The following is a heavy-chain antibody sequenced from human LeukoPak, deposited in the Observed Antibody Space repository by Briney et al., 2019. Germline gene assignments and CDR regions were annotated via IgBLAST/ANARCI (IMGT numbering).Heavy chain of an antibody. CDR2: IYHSGST. CDR3: ARGVGDSSWYPFGY. D-gene: IGHD6-13*01. Sequence: SETLSLTCTVSGGSISSGGYYWSWIRQPPGKGLEWIGYIYHSGSTYYNPSLKSRVTISVDRSKNQFSLKLSSVTAADTAVYYCARGVGDSSWYPFGYWGQGTLVTVSS. CDR1: GGSISSGGYY. V-gene: IGHV4-30-2*01. J-gene: IGHJ4*02.